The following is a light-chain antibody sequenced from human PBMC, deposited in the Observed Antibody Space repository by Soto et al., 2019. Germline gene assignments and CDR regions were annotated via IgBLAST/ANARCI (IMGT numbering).Light chain of an antibody. CDR3: CSHAGSYTYV. CDR2: DVT. CDR1: SSDVGGYNY. V-gene: IGLV2-11*01. J-gene: IGLJ6*01. Sequence: QSVLTQPRSVSGSPGQSLTISCTGTSSDVGGYNYVSWYQQYPGKVPKLMIYDVTKRPSGVPDRFSGSKSGNTASLTISGLQAEDEAGYYCCSHAGSYTYVFGTGTQLTVL.